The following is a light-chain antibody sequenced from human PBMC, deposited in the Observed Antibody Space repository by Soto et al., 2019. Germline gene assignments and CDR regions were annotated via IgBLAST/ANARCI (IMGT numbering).Light chain of an antibody. CDR3: AYCGTSIP. Sequence: ETGCTQSPGIVSLSQRDRVTLSCRASQSISNKHLAWYQQKPGQAPRPLIHGTCNRAPGIPDRFSGSGSGTDFPFTLLRLWLKNLAVYYSAYCGTSIPFGGGTKVDIK. V-gene: IGKV3-20*01. J-gene: IGKJ4*01. CDR2: GTC. CDR1: QSISNKH.